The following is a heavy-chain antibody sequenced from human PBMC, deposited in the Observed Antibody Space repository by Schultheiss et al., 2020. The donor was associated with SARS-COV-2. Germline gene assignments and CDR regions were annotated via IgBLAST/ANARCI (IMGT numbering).Heavy chain of an antibody. CDR3: ARSWHQLQNMPRVRGGYYFDY. J-gene: IGHJ4*02. V-gene: IGHV4-31*03. CDR2: IYYSGST. CDR1: GGSISSGGYY. Sequence: SETLSLTCTVSGGSISSGGYYWSWIRQHPGKGLEWIGYIYYSGSTYYNPSLKSRVTISVDTSKNQFSLKLSSVTAADTAVYYCARSWHQLQNMPRVRGGYYFDYWGQGTLVTVSS. D-gene: IGHD2-2*01.